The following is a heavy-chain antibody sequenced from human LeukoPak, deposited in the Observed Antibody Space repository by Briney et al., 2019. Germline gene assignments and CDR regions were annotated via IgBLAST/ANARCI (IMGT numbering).Heavy chain of an antibody. J-gene: IGHJ4*02. V-gene: IGHV4-59*01. D-gene: IGHD5/OR15-5a*01. CDR2: ISYTGNT. CDR1: GGSISSYY. Sequence: SETLSLTCTVSGGSISSYYWSWIRQPPGKGLEWIGYISYTGNTYYNPSLKSRLTMSLDTSKNQFSLELSSVTAADTAVYYCARDLYRVYKGDYFDYWGQGTLVTVSS. CDR3: ARDLYRVYKGDYFDY.